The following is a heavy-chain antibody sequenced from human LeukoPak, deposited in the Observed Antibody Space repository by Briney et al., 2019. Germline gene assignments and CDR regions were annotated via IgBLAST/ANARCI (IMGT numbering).Heavy chain of an antibody. CDR3: ARADYDFWSGYWPVD. CDR1: GYTFTGYY. Sequence: ASVKVSCKASGYTFTGYYMYWVRQAPGQGLEWMGWINPNSGGTNYAQKFQGRVTMTRDTSISTAYMELSRLRSDDTAVYYCARADYDFWSGYWPVDWGQGTLVTVSS. J-gene: IGHJ4*02. V-gene: IGHV1-2*02. CDR2: INPNSGGT. D-gene: IGHD3-3*01.